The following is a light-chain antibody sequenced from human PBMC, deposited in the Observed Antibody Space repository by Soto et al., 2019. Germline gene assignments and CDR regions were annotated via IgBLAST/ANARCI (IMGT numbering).Light chain of an antibody. Sequence: QSVLTQPPSASGSPGQSVTISCTGTSSDVGAYNYVSWYQQYPGKAPKHMIYEVKKGPSEAPDRFSGSKYGNTASLTVSGLKPEDEADYHCTSYAGSNIWVFGGGTKLTVL. CDR1: SSDVGAYNY. V-gene: IGLV2-8*01. J-gene: IGLJ3*02. CDR2: EVK. CDR3: TSYAGSNIWV.